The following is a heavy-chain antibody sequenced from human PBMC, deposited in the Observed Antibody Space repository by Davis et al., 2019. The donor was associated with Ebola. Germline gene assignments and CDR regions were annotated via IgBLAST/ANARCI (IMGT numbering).Heavy chain of an antibody. D-gene: IGHD3-3*01. J-gene: IGHJ6*04. V-gene: IGHV3-23*01. Sequence: PGESLKISCTDSVITFSSYAMTWVRQAPGKGLEWVSAISGSGGSTYYADSVKGRFTISRDNSKKTLHLQMNSLRAEDTAVYYCAKSGLSFGVVKYHYGMDVWGKGTTVTVSS. CDR2: ISGSGGST. CDR1: VITFSSYA. CDR3: AKSGLSFGVVKYHYGMDV.